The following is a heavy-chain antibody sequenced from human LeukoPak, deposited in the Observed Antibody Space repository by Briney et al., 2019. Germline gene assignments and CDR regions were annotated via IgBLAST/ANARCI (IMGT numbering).Heavy chain of an antibody. D-gene: IGHD1-14*01. V-gene: IGHV3-48*03. Sequence: GGSLRLSCAASGFTFSSYDMNWVRQAPGKGLEWVSYISESGGTTFYADSVKGRFSISRDSAKNSLYLQMNSLRADDPAVYYCVRGTGFFLKISGPFNHWGQETLVTVS. CDR1: GFTFSSYD. J-gene: IGHJ5*02. CDR2: ISESGGTT. CDR3: VRGTGFFLKISGPFNH.